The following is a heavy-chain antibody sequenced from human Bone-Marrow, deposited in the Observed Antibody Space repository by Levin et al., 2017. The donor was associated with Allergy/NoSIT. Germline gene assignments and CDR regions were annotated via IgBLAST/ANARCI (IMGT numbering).Heavy chain of an antibody. J-gene: IGHJ4*02. CDR2: ISGSGGST. CDR1: GFTFSSYA. D-gene: IGHD2-15*01. V-gene: IGHV3-23*01. CDR3: AKGHGGYCSGGSCPGPFDY. Sequence: GGSLRLSCAASGFTFSSYAMSWVRQAPGKGLEWVSAISGSGGSTYYADSVKGRFTISRDNSKNTLYLQMNSLRAEDTAVYYCAKGHGGYCSGGSCPGPFDYWGQGTLVTVSS.